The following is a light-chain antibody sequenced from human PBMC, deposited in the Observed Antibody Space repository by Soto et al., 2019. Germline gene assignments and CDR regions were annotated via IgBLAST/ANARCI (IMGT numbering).Light chain of an antibody. CDR1: QSVIRN. J-gene: IGKJ4*01. CDR3: QQYYKWPLT. V-gene: IGKV3-15*01. Sequence: EIVMTQSPATLSVSPGERATLSCLASQSVIRNLAWYQQKPGQAPRLLIYDASTRATGIPARLSGSGSGTEFTLTISSLESQDFGVYYCQQYYKWPLTFGGGTKVDI. CDR2: DAS.